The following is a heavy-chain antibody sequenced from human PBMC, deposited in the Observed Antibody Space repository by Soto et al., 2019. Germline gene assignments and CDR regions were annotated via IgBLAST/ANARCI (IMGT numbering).Heavy chain of an antibody. D-gene: IGHD6-19*01. CDR1: GGSFSGYY. J-gene: IGHJ6*02. CDR2: INHSGST. CDR3: ARRGGRIAVAGYYYVMDV. V-gene: IGHV4-34*01. Sequence: SETLSLTCAVYGGSFSGYYWSWIRQPPGKGLEWIGEINHSGSTNYNPSLKSRVTISVDTSKNQFSLKLSSVTAADTAVYYCARRGGRIAVAGYYYVMDVWGQGTTVTSP.